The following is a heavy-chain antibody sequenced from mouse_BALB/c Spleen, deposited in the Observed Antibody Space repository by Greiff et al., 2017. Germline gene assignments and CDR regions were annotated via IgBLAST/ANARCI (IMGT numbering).Heavy chain of an antibody. CDR1: GYSITSDYA. CDR3: ARWADY. CDR2: ISYSGST. Sequence: EVKLMESGPGLVKPSQSLSLTCTVTGYSITSDYAWNWIRQFPGNKLEWMGYISYSGSTSYNPSLKSRISITRDTSKNQFFLQLNSVTTEDTATYYCARWADYWGQGTTLTVSS. J-gene: IGHJ2*01. V-gene: IGHV3-2*02.